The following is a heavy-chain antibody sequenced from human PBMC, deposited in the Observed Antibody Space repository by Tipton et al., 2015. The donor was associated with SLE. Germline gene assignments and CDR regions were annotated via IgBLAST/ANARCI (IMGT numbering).Heavy chain of an antibody. J-gene: IGHJ4*02. CDR3: ARDSATLGKFDY. CDR1: GFTLSDYE. D-gene: IGHD3-10*01. CDR2: ISSSGSTI. Sequence: GSLRLSCAASGFTLSDYEMNWVRQAPGKGLEWVSYISSSGSTIYYGDSVKGRFTISRDNAKNSLYLQMSSLRAEDTATYYCARDSATLGKFDYWGQGTLVTVSS. V-gene: IGHV3-48*03.